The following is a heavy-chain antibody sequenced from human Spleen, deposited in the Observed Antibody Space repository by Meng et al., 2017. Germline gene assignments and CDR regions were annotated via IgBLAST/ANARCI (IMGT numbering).Heavy chain of an antibody. V-gene: IGHV5-51*01. CDR1: GYIFTDSW. J-gene: IGHJ4*02. Sequence: KVSCKGSGYIFTDSWIAWVRQMPGKGLEWMGIIYPGDSDTRYIPSFQGQVTISADKSISTTYLQWSSLKASDTAMYYCARLWQQLGNSYFDYWGQGTLVTVSS. CDR2: IYPGDSDT. CDR3: ARLWQQLGNSYFDY. D-gene: IGHD6-13*01.